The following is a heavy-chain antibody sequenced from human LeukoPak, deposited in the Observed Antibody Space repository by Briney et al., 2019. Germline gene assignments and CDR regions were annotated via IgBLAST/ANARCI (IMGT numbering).Heavy chain of an antibody. V-gene: IGHV5-51*01. CDR1: GYSFTSYW. CDR2: IYPGDSDT. D-gene: IGHD5-24*01. Sequence: GASLKISCKVFGYSFTSYWIGWVRQMPGKGLEWMGVIYPGDSDTRYSPSFQGQVTISADKSTSTAYLQWSTLRASDTAMYYCARASRDGYNQNFDHWGQGTLVTVSS. J-gene: IGHJ4*02. CDR3: ARASRDGYNQNFDH.